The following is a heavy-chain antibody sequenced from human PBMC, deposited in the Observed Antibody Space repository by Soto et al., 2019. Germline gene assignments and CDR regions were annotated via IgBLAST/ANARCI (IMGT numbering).Heavy chain of an antibody. CDR3: ARPSSFFAAYCFAY. J-gene: IGHJ4*02. D-gene: IGHD3-3*01. Sequence: QVQLVESGGGLVKPGGSLRLSCAASGFTFSDYYMSWIRPAPAKGLEWVSYISSSSRYTNYADSVKGRFTISRDNAKNSLYLQMNGLRAEDTVVYYCARPSSFFAAYCFAYWGQGTLVNVSS. CDR1: GFTFSDYY. V-gene: IGHV3-11*05. CDR2: ISSSSRYT.